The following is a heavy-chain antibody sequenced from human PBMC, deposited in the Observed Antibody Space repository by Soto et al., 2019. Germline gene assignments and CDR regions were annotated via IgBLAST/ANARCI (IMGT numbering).Heavy chain of an antibody. D-gene: IGHD6-6*01. CDR1: GFTFSNFA. V-gene: IGHV3-23*01. J-gene: IGHJ4*02. CDR3: AKRSSSSTFDY. CDR2: VSGLGGGT. Sequence: GGSLRLSCAASGFTFSNFAMSWVRQAPGKGLEWVSSVSGLGGGTYYADSVKGRFTISRDNSKNTLYLQMNSLRAEDTAVYYCAKRSSSSTFDYWGQGTLVTVSS.